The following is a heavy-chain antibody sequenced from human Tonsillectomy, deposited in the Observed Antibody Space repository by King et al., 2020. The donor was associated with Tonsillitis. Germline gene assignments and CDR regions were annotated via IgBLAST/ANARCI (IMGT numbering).Heavy chain of an antibody. CDR2: FDPEDGER. D-gene: IGHD3-10*01. J-gene: IGHJ4*02. CDR3: ATVAPITMVRGAIPGIFDY. V-gene: IGHV1-24*01. CDR1: GDTLTELS. Sequence: VQLVQSGAEVKKPGASVKVSCKVSGDTLTELSMHWVRQAPGKGLEWMGGFDPEDGERVYAQKFQGRVTMTEDTSTATAYMELSSLRSEDTAVYYCATVAPITMVRGAIPGIFDYWGQGTLVTVSS.